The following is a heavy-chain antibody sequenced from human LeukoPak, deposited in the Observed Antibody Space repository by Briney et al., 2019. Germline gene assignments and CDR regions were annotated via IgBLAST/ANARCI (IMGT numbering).Heavy chain of an antibody. D-gene: IGHD5-18*01. CDR1: GFTFSSYS. CDR2: ISRSSSYI. J-gene: IGHJ4*02. CDR3: ARVVWGWDTAMPTPFDY. V-gene: IGHV3-21*01. Sequence: GGSLRLSCAASGFTFSSYSMNWVRQAPGKGLEWVSSISRSSSYIYYGDSVKGRFTISRDNAKNSLYLQMNSLRAEDTAVYYCARVVWGWDTAMPTPFDYWGQGTLVTVSA.